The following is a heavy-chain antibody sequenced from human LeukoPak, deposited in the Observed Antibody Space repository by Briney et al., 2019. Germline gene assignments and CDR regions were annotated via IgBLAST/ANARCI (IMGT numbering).Heavy chain of an antibody. CDR1: GFTFSSYE. J-gene: IGHJ4*02. V-gene: IGHV3-48*03. CDR2: ISSSGSTI. Sequence: PGGSLRLSCAASGFTFSSYEMNWVRQAPGKGLEWVSYISSSGSTIYYADSVKGRSTISRDNSKNTLYLQMNSLRAEDTAVYYCAKEENYYDSSGYYQPVPLDYWGQGTLVTVSS. CDR3: AKEENYYDSSGYYQPVPLDY. D-gene: IGHD3-22*01.